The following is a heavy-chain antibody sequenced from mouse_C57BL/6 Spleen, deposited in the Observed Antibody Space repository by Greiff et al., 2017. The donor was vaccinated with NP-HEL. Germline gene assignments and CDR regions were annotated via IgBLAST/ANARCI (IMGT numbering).Heavy chain of an antibody. V-gene: IGHV5-4*01. Sequence: EVKVVESGGGLVKPGGSLKLSCAASGFTFSSYAMSWVRQTPEKRLEWVATISDGGSYTYYPDNVKGRFTISRDNAKNNLYLQMSHLKSEDTAMYYCARDQRDGNYSYWYFDVWGTGTTVTVSS. D-gene: IGHD2-1*01. CDR3: ARDQRDGNYSYWYFDV. CDR1: GFTFSSYA. J-gene: IGHJ1*03. CDR2: ISDGGSYT.